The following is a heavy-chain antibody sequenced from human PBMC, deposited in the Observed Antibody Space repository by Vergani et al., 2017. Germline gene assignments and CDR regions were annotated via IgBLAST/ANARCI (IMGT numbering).Heavy chain of an antibody. D-gene: IGHD4-17*01. J-gene: IGHJ2*01. CDR1: GGSISSGSYY. Sequence: QVQLQQWGAGLLKPSETLSLTCAVSGGSISSGSYYWSWIRQPPGKGLEWIGYIYHSGSTYYNPSLKSRVTISVDRSKNQFSLKLSSVTAADTAVYYCARDRTVTPRGDWYFDLWGRGTLVTVSS. CDR3: ARDRTVTPRGDWYFDL. V-gene: IGHV4-30-2*01. CDR2: IYHSGST.